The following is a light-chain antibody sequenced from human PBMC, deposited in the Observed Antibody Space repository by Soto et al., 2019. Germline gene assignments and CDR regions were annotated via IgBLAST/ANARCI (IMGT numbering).Light chain of an antibody. J-gene: IGKJ2*01. Sequence: EIVLTQSPGTLSLSPGEGATLSCRTSQSINSAYLAWYQQKPGQAHRLLIYGASNRAAGIPDRFGGGGSGTDFTLTLSRLEPEDFAVYFCQHYGSSPPYTFGQGTKVDIK. V-gene: IGKV3-20*01. CDR3: QHYGSSPPYT. CDR2: GAS. CDR1: QSINSAY.